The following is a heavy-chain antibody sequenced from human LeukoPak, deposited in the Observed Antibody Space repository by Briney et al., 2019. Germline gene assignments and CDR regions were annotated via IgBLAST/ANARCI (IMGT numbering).Heavy chain of an antibody. J-gene: IGHJ4*02. V-gene: IGHV4-59*01. CDR2: IYYSGST. Sequence: SETLPLTCTVSGGSISSYYWSWIRQPPGKGLEWIGYIYYSGSTNYNPSLKSRVTISVDTSKNQFSLKLSSVTAADTAVYYCAGGGDPYFDYWGQGTLVTVSS. CDR1: GGSISSYY. CDR3: AGGGDPYFDY. D-gene: IGHD3-16*01.